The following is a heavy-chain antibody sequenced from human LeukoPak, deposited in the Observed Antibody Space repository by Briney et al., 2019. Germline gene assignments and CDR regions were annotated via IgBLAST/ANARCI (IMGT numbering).Heavy chain of an antibody. CDR3: ARCPPESASRDY. CDR2: MNPNSGDT. CDR1: GYTFTNYD. Sequence: GSVKVSCKASGYTFTNYDINWVRQATGQGLEWMGWMNPNSGDTGYAQTFQGRVTMTRNTSINTAYMQMNSLRSEDTAIYYCARCPPESASRDYWGQGTLVIVSS. D-gene: IGHD6-13*01. V-gene: IGHV1-8*01. J-gene: IGHJ4*02.